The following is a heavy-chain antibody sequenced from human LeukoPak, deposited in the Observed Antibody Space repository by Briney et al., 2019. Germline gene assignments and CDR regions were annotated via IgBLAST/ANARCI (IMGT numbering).Heavy chain of an antibody. CDR3: AREVFFQFDN. Sequence: PGGSLRLSCAASGFTFRKYWMAWVRQAPGRGLEWVATIAANGNDKDYEDALQGRFTISRDNTRNSLSLRIDSLRAEDTAQYYCAREVFFQFDNWGLGALVTVSS. CDR2: IAANGNDK. J-gene: IGHJ4*02. V-gene: IGHV3-7*03. CDR1: GFTFRKYW.